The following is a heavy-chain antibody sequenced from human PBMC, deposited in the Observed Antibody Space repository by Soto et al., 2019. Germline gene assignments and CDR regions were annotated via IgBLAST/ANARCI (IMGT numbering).Heavy chain of an antibody. CDR3: ANDLEPDDFHYYYYMDV. CDR1: GFTFSSYG. CDR2: ISYDGSNK. V-gene: IGHV3-30*18. J-gene: IGHJ6*03. Sequence: GSLRLSCAASGFTFSSYGMHWVRQAPGKGLEWVAVISYDGSNKYYADSVKGRFTISRDNSKNTLYLQMNSLRAEDTAVYYCANDLEPDDFHYYYYMDVWGKGTTVTVSS. D-gene: IGHD3-3*01.